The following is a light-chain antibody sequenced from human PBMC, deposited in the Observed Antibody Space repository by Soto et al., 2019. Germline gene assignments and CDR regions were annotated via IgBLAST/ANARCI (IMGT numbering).Light chain of an antibody. CDR3: QQRSNWIT. CDR1: QSVSSY. Sequence: SVLTQSPATLSLSPGERATLSCRASQSVSSYLAWYQQKPGKAPRLLIYDASNRATGIPARFSVSGSGTDFTLTISSLEPEDFAVYHCQQRSNWITFGQGTRLEIK. J-gene: IGKJ5*01. CDR2: DAS. V-gene: IGKV3-11*01.